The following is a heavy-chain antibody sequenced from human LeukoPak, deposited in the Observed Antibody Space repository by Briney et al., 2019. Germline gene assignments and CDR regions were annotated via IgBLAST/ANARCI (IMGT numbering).Heavy chain of an antibody. V-gene: IGHV3-30*02. Sequence: GGSLRLSCAASGFTFSSYGMHWVRQAPGKGLEWVAFIRYDGSNKYYADSVKGRFTISRDNSKNTLYLQMNSLRAEDTAVYYCAKGRPRGSSFLFDYWGQGTLVTVSS. J-gene: IGHJ4*02. D-gene: IGHD6-6*01. CDR2: IRYDGSNK. CDR3: AKGRPRGSSFLFDY. CDR1: GFTFSSYG.